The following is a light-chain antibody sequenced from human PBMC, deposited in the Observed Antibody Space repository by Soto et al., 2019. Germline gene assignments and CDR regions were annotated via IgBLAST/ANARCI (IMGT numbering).Light chain of an antibody. Sequence: ESVLIWAAATPSVYAVEKATLSSRARQSGCYYFGWYQQTPGQAPRLLIHDASHRATGIPARFSGSGSGTDFTLTISSLEPEDFAVYYCQQRSNWPLTFGQGTKVDIK. V-gene: IGKV3-11*01. CDR1: QSGCYY. CDR3: QQRSNWPLT. J-gene: IGKJ1*01. CDR2: DAS.